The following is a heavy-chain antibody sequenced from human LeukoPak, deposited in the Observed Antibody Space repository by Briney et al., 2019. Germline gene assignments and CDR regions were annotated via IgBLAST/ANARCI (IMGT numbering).Heavy chain of an antibody. D-gene: IGHD5-12*01. CDR1: GGSISSYY. J-gene: IGHJ6*03. CDR3: ARVEWLRLALGDYYYMDV. V-gene: IGHV4-59*01. CDR2: IYYSGST. Sequence: PSETLSLTCTVSGGSISSYYWSWIRQPPGKGLEWIGYIYYSGSTNYNPSLKSRVTISVDTSKNQFSLKLSSVTAADTAVYYCARVEWLRLALGDYYYMDVWGKGTTV.